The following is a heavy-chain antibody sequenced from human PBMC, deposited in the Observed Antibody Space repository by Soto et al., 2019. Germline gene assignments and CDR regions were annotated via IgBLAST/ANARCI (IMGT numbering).Heavy chain of an antibody. CDR3: VMVDNYVTPTPQHV. D-gene: IGHD3-16*01. J-gene: IGHJ6*02. CDR1: GYIFVNYG. Sequence: QVQLVQSGDEVKKPGASVRVSCKASGYIFVNYGIAWVRQAPRPGLGWMGWISPYTGNTHSASKVQGRMTMTTDKSTSTAHMAMGRLTSDDTAVYYCVMVDNYVTPTPQHVWGQGTTVTVS. CDR2: ISPYTGNT. V-gene: IGHV1-18*01.